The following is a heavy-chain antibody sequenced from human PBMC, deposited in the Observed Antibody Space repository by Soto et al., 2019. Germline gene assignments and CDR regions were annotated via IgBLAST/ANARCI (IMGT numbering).Heavy chain of an antibody. CDR1: GFSLSTSSGVG. J-gene: IGHJ4*02. CDR3: AHTYYAAGAYFDY. D-gene: IGHD3-16*01. V-gene: IGHV2-5*02. CDR2: IYWDDDK. Sequence: QITLKESGPTLVKPTQTLTLTCTFSGFSLSTSSGVGVGWIRQPPGKALEWLALIYWDDDKRYSPSLQSRLTXTXDTXKNQVVLTMTNMDPVDTATYYCAHTYYAAGAYFDYWGQGTLVTVSS.